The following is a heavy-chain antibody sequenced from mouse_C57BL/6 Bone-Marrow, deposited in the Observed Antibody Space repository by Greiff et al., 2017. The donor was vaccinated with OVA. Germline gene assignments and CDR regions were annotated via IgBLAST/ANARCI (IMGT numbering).Heavy chain of an antibody. CDR3: ARDRPSAMDY. V-gene: IGHV2-9*02. CDR1: GFSLTSYG. J-gene: IGHJ4*01. Sequence: VQLQQSGPGLVAPSQSLSITCTVSGFSLTSYGVHWVRQPPGKGLEWLGVIWAGGSTNYNSALMSRLSISKDNSKSQVVLKMNSLQTDDTAMYYYARDRPSAMDYWGQGTSVTVSS. CDR2: IWAGGST.